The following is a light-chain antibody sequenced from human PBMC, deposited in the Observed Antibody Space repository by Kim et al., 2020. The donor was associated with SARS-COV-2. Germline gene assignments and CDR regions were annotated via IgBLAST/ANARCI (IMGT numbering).Light chain of an antibody. CDR3: LSSISSGTLWV. CDR2: KDT. J-gene: IGLJ3*02. V-gene: IGLV3-16*01. Sequence: SYELTQPPSVSVSLGQMARITCSGEPLRKKYAYWYQQKPGQFPLLLMFKDTERPSGIPERFSGSSSGTNVTLTISGVQAEDEADYYCLSSISSGTLWVFGGGTQLTVL. CDR1: PLRKKY.